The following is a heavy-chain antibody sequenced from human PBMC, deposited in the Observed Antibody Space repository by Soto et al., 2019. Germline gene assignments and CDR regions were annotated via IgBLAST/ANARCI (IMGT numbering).Heavy chain of an antibody. D-gene: IGHD2-8*01. V-gene: IGHV1-2*04. CDR3: ARGHSTDCSNGVCSFFYNHEMDV. CDR1: GYSFTDYH. Sequence: ASVKVSFKASGYSFTDYHIHWVRQAPGQGLEWLGRINPKSGGTSTAQKFQGWVTMTRDRSISTVYMELTRLRSDDTAVYFCARGHSTDCSNGVCSFFYNHEMDVWGQGTTVTVSS. J-gene: IGHJ6*02. CDR2: INPKSGGT.